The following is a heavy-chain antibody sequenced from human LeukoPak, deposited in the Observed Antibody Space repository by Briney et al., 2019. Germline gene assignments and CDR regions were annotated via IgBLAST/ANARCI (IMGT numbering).Heavy chain of an antibody. CDR1: GFTFDDYA. Sequence: PGGSLRLSCAASGFTFDDYAMHWVRQAPGKGLEWVSGISWNSGSIGYADSVKGRFTISRDNAKNSLYLQMNSLRAEDTALYYCAKDSRPKWLRSDYYYYYYMDVWGKGTTVTVSS. J-gene: IGHJ6*03. CDR2: ISWNSGSI. V-gene: IGHV3-9*01. D-gene: IGHD5-12*01. CDR3: AKDSRPKWLRSDYYYYYYMDV.